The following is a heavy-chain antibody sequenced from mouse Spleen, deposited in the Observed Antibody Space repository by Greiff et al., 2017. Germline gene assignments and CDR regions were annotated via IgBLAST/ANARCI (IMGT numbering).Heavy chain of an antibody. D-gene: IGHD2-1*01. Sequence: EVQLVESGPELVKPGDSVKISCKASGYSFTGYFMNWVMQSHGKSLEWIGRINPYNGDTCYNQKFKGKATLTVDKSSSTAHMELRSLTSEDSAVYYCARESGYGIYKGDYWGQGTTLTVSS. V-gene: IGHV1-20*01. CDR2: INPYNGDT. CDR3: ARESGYGIYKGDY. CDR1: GYSFTGYF. J-gene: IGHJ2*01.